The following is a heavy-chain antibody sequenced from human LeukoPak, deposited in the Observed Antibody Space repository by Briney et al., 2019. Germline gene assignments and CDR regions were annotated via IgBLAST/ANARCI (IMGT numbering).Heavy chain of an antibody. J-gene: IGHJ5*02. Sequence: HGESLKISCKGSGYSFTSYWIGWVLQMPGKGLEWMVIIYPGDSDTRYSPSFQGQVTISADKSISTAYLQWSSLKASDTAMYYCARLYAFSDFYNWFDPWGQGTLVTVSS. CDR3: ARLYAFSDFYNWFDP. V-gene: IGHV5-51*01. D-gene: IGHD3/OR15-3a*01. CDR2: IYPGDSDT. CDR1: GYSFTSYW.